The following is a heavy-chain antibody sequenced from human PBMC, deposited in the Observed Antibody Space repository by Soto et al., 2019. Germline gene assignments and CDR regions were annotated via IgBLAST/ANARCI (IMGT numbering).Heavy chain of an antibody. CDR1: GGSISSGGYY. Sequence: QVQLQESGPGLVKPSQTLSLTCTVSGGSISSGGYYWSWIRQHPGKGLERIGYIYYSGSTYYNPSLKSRVTISVDTFKNQFALKLSSVTAADTAVYYCARGGRRSPVMDVWGQGTTVTVSS. J-gene: IGHJ6*02. CDR2: IYYSGST. V-gene: IGHV4-31*03. CDR3: ARGGRRSPVMDV.